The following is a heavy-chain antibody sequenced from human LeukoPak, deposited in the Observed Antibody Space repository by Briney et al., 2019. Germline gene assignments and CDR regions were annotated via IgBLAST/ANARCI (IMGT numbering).Heavy chain of an antibody. D-gene: IGHD2-15*01. CDR1: GFTFGSYA. CDR2: ISGSGGSP. Sequence: GGSLRLSCAASGFTFGSYAMSWVRQAPGKGLEWVSTISGSGGSPYYADSVKGRFTISRDNSKDTLYLQMNSLRAEDTAIYYCAKNGDRGAYCTGGTCYPYFYYYMDVWGKGTTVTI. CDR3: AKNGDRGAYCTGGTCYPYFYYYMDV. J-gene: IGHJ6*03. V-gene: IGHV3-23*01.